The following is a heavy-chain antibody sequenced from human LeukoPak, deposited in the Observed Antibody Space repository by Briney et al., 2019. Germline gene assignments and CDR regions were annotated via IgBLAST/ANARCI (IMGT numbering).Heavy chain of an antibody. Sequence: GGSLRLSCAASGFTFSSYAMSWVRQAPGKGLEWVANIKQDGSEKYYVDSVKGRFTISRDNAKNSLYLQMNSLRAEDTAVYYCARDRASEYYYYYGMDVWGKGTTVTVSS. CDR2: IKQDGSEK. J-gene: IGHJ6*04. D-gene: IGHD3-10*01. V-gene: IGHV3-7*03. CDR3: ARDRASEYYYYYGMDV. CDR1: GFTFSSYA.